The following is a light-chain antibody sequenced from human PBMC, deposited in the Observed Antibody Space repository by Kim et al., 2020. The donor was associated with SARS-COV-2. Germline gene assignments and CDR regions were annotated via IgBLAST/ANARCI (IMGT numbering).Light chain of an antibody. Sequence: PLPPSPSTLSASVGDRVTITCRASRSIAGLLAWYQQKPGQAPKLLIYEASTLKSGVPSRFTGSGSGTDFTLTTSSLQPDDFATYYCQQYRSYPSTFGQGTKVDIK. CDR3: QQYRSYPST. J-gene: IGKJ1*01. CDR2: EAS. CDR1: RSIAGL. V-gene: IGKV1-5*03.